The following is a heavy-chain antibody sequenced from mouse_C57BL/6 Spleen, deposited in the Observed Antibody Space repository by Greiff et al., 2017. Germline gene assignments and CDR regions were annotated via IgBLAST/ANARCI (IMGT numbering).Heavy chain of an antibody. CDR2: IYPGSGST. CDR3: ASHYYGSSYLFDY. V-gene: IGHV1-55*01. Sequence: QVQLQQPGAELVKPGASVKMSCKASGYTFTSYWITWVKQRPGQGLEWIGDIYPGSGSTNYNEKFKSKATLTVDTSSSTAYMQLSSLTSEDSAVYYGASHYYGSSYLFDYWGQGTTLTVSS. CDR1: GYTFTSYW. J-gene: IGHJ2*01. D-gene: IGHD1-1*01.